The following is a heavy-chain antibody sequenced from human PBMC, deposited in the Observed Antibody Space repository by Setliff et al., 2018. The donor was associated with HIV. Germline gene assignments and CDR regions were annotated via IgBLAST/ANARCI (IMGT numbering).Heavy chain of an antibody. Sequence: PSETLSLTCTVSGGSISSTSYYWGWVRQPPGTRLEWIGSISSSGNTYYNPSLKSRVTTSVDTPKNQFSLKLSSVTAADTSVYYCARRWGIRGYSSWGQGTLVTVSS. J-gene: IGHJ5*02. CDR2: ISSSGNT. CDR1: GGSISSTSYY. CDR3: ARRWGIRGYSS. V-gene: IGHV4-39*01. D-gene: IGHD5-18*01.